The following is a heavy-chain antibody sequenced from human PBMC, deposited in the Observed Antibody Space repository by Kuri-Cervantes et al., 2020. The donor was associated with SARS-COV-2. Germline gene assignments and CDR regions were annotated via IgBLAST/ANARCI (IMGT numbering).Heavy chain of an antibody. D-gene: IGHD3-9*01. V-gene: IGHV4-59*01. CDR1: GGSISTYY. CDR3: AKYGTDDNLSTYFGRGTWFDP. Sequence: SETLSLTCLVSGGSISTYYWSWIRQSPGKGLEWIGDIYKSGSTKTNPSSKTRVTISVDTSKNQFSLRLTPVTAADTAVYFCAKYGTDDNLSTYFGRGTWFDPWGQGTLVTVSS. J-gene: IGHJ5*02. CDR2: IYKSGST.